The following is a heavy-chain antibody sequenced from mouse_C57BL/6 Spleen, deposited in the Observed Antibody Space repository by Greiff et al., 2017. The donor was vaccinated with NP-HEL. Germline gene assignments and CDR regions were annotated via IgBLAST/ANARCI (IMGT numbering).Heavy chain of an antibody. CDR2: IDPSDSYT. Sequence: QVQLQQSGAELVRPGTSVKLSCKASGYTFTSYWMHWVKQRPGQGLEWIGVIDPSDSYTNYNQKFKGKATLTVDTSSSTAYMQLSSLTSEDSAVYYCARRGSTVVAYYYAMDYWGQGTSVTVSS. CDR1: GYTFTSYW. CDR3: ARRGSTVVAYYYAMDY. V-gene: IGHV1-59*01. J-gene: IGHJ4*01. D-gene: IGHD1-1*01.